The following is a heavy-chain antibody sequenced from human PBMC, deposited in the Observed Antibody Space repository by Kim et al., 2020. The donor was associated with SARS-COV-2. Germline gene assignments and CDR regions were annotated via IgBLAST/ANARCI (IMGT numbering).Heavy chain of an antibody. V-gene: IGHV4-39*07. J-gene: IGHJ5*02. CDR2: IYYSGST. CDR1: GGSISSSSYY. Sequence: SETLSLTCTVSGGSISSSSYYWGWIRQPPGKGLEWIGSIYYSGSTYYNPSLKSRVTISVDTSKNQFSLKLSSVTAADTAVYYCARVYLDGYGYSLCPWFDPWGQGTLVTVSS. D-gene: IGHD5-18*01. CDR3: ARVYLDGYGYSLCPWFDP.